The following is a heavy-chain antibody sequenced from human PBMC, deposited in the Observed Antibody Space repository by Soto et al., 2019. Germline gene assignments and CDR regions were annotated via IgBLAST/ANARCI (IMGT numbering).Heavy chain of an antibody. CDR1: GDSIRSGNHY. J-gene: IGHJ4*02. V-gene: IGHV4-30-4*01. CDR3: AKDKYDSSGYPDY. D-gene: IGHD3-22*01. CDR2: IYYSGST. Sequence: PSETLSLTXTVSGDSIRSGNHYWSWIRQPPGKGLEWIGYIYYSGSTYYSPSLKSRVTISVDTSKNQFSLKLNSVTAADTAVYYCAKDKYDSSGYPDYWGQGTLVTVSS.